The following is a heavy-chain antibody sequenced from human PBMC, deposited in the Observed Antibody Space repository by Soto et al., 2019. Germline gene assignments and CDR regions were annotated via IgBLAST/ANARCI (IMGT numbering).Heavy chain of an antibody. Sequence: QVHLVESGGGVVQPGRSLRLSCAASGFTFSSYGMHWVRQAPGKGLEWVAVISYDGINKYYADSVKGRFTISRDNSKNTLYLQMNSLRVEDTAVYYCANAVTSLSGYYYYGMDVWGQGTKVTVSS. CDR2: ISYDGINK. CDR3: ANAVTSLSGYYYYGMDV. J-gene: IGHJ6*02. CDR1: GFTFSSYG. V-gene: IGHV3-30*18. D-gene: IGHD4-4*01.